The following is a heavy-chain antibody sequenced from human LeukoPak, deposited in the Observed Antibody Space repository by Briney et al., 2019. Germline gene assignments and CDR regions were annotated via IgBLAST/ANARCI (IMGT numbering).Heavy chain of an antibody. V-gene: IGHV4-59*08. CDR2: IYYSGST. J-gene: IGHJ4*02. CDR3: ARLNYYGSGSYYYCDH. D-gene: IGHD3-10*01. Sequence: SETLFLTCTVSGVSISSNYWSWIRLPPGKGLEWIGDIYYSGSTNYNPSLKSRVTISLDTSKSQFSLKMNSVTAADTAVYYCARLNYYGSGSYYYCDHWGQGTLVTVSS. CDR1: GVSISSNY.